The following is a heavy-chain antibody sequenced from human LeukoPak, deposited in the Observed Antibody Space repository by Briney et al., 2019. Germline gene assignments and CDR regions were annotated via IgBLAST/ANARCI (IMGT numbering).Heavy chain of an antibody. D-gene: IGHD3-10*01. CDR1: GYTFTGYY. Sequence: ASVKVSCKASGYTFTGYYMHWVRQAPGQGLEWMGWINPNSGGTNYAQKFQGRPTMTRDTSISTAYMELSRLRSDDTAVYYCARDRRGYYDSGSYYPLIWGQGTLVTVSS. V-gene: IGHV1-2*02. CDR2: INPNSGGT. CDR3: ARDRRGYYDSGSYYPLI. J-gene: IGHJ4*02.